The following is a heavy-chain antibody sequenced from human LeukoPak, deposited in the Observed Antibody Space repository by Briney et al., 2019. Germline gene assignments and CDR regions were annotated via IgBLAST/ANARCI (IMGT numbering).Heavy chain of an antibody. J-gene: IGHJ4*02. CDR1: GFTFSSYE. D-gene: IGHD3-22*01. CDR3: ARPQIVVGYFDY. CDR2: ISSSGSTI. Sequence: GGSLRLSCAASGFTFSSYEMNWVRQAPGKGLEGVSYISSSGSTIYYADSVKGRFTISRDNAKNSLYLQMNSLRAEDTAVYYCARPQIVVGYFDYWGQGTLVTVSS. V-gene: IGHV3-48*03.